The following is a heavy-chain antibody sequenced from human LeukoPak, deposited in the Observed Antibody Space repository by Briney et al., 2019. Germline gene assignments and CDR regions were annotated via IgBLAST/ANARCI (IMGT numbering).Heavy chain of an antibody. J-gene: IGHJ4*02. CDR1: GGSISSSSYY. CDR2: IYYSGST. V-gene: IGHV4-39*07. CDR3: ARDPGYYDSSGYYDY. Sequence: SETLSLTCTVSGGSISSSSYYWGWIRQPPGKGLEWIVSIYYSGSTHYNPSLKSRITISVDTTKNKFSLKLSSVTAADTAVYYCARDPGYYDSSGYYDYWGQGTLVTVSS. D-gene: IGHD3-22*01.